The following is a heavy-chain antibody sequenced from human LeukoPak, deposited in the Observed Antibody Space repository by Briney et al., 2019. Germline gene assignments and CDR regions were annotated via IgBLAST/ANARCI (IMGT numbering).Heavy chain of an antibody. V-gene: IGHV3-74*01. Sequence: PGGSLRLSCAASGFTFSSYWMHWVRQAPGKGLVWVSRISSDATISSYADSVRGRFTISRHNARNTLYLQLNSLRAEDTAVYYCALFLPLTNWGQGTLVTVSS. J-gene: IGHJ4*02. CDR2: ISSDATIS. CDR1: GFTFSSYW. D-gene: IGHD3-9*01. CDR3: ALFLPLTN.